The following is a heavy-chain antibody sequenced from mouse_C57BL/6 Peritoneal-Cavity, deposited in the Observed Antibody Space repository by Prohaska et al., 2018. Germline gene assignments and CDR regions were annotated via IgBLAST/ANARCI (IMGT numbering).Heavy chain of an antibody. J-gene: IGHJ2*01. V-gene: IGHV1-26*01. CDR2: INPNNGGT. Sequence: TDYYMNRVNQSHGKCIEWIVDINPNNGGTSYNQKFKGKATLAVDKSSSTAYMELRSLTSEDSAVYYCALLITTVVAEYYFDYWGQGTTLTVSS. D-gene: IGHD1-1*01. CDR3: ALLITTVVAEYYFDY. CDR1: TDYY.